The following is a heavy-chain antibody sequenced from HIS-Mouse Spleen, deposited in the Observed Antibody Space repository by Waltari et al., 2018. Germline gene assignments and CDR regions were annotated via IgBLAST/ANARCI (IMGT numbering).Heavy chain of an antibody. CDR3: AREIPYSSSWYDWYFDL. Sequence: QLQLQASGPGLVTPSETLSLTCPVSGGPISSSIYYWSWIRPPPGTGLEWVGSIYYIGSTYYNPSLKSRVTISVDTSKNQFSLKLSSVTAADTAVYYCAREIPYSSSWYDWYFDLWGRGTLVTVSS. CDR1: GGPISSSIYY. V-gene: IGHV4-39*07. D-gene: IGHD6-13*01. CDR2: IYYIGST. J-gene: IGHJ2*01.